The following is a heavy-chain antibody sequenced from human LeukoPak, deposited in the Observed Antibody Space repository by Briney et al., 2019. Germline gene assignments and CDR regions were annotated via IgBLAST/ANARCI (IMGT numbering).Heavy chain of an antibody. V-gene: IGHV4-59*12. Sequence: KSSETLSLTCTVSGDSITGFYWNWIRQPPGKGLEWIGYIHYSGTTNYNPSLKSRVSISVDTSKTQFSLKLSSVTAADTAVYYCAREMSTNTGAFDIWGRGTMVTVSS. CDR1: GDSITGFY. D-gene: IGHD5-24*01. CDR2: IHYSGTT. J-gene: IGHJ3*02. CDR3: AREMSTNTGAFDI.